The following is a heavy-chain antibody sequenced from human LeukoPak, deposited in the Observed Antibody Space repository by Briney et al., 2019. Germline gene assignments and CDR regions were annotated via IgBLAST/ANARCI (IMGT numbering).Heavy chain of an antibody. D-gene: IGHD3-10*01. CDR1: GFTFSSYE. CDR2: ISSSGSTI. V-gene: IGHV3-48*03. Sequence: GGSLRLSCAASGFTFSSYEMNWVRQAPGKGLEWVSYISSSGSTIDYADSVKGRFTISRDNAKNSLYLHMNSLRAEDTAVYYCAKAGPGFGFDYWGQGTLVTVSS. CDR3: AKAGPGFGFDY. J-gene: IGHJ4*02.